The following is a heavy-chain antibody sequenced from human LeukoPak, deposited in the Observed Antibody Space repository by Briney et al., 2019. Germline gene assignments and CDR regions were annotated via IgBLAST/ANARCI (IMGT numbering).Heavy chain of an antibody. CDR2: IRYDGTTT. CDR3: ARRSGSYDY. J-gene: IGHJ4*02. CDR1: GFHFSNFG. D-gene: IGHD1-26*01. V-gene: IGHV3-30*02. Sequence: GGSLRLSCAGSGFHFSNFGMHWVRQAPGKGLEWVTFIRYDGTTTYYADSVKGRFAISRDNAKNSLYLQMNSLRADDTAVYYCARRSGSYDYWGQGTLVTVSS.